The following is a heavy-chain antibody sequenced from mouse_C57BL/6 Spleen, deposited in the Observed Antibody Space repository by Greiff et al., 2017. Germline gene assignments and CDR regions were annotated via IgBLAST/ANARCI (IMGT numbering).Heavy chain of an antibody. V-gene: IGHV1-64*01. CDR1: GYTFTSYW. J-gene: IGHJ2*01. D-gene: IGHD1-1*01. CDR2: IHPNSGST. Sequence: QVQLQQPGAELVKPGASVKLSCKASGYTFTSYWMHWVKQRPGQGLEWIGMIHPNSGSTNYNEKFKSKATLTVDKSSSAAYMQLSSLTSEDSAVYYCAFTTVVGGGYWGQGTTLTVSS. CDR3: AFTTVVGGGY.